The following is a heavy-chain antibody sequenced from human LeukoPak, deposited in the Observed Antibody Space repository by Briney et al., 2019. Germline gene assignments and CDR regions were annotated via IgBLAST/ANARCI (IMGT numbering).Heavy chain of an antibody. Sequence: PGGSLRLSCAASGFTFSSYSMNWVRQAPGKGLEWVSSISSSSSYIYYADSVKGRFTISRDNAKNSLYLQMNSLRAEDTAVYYCARAWGDGYKPFDYWGQGTLVTVSS. CDR2: ISSSSSYI. CDR3: ARAWGDGYKPFDY. CDR1: GFTFSSYS. D-gene: IGHD5-24*01. V-gene: IGHV3-21*01. J-gene: IGHJ4*02.